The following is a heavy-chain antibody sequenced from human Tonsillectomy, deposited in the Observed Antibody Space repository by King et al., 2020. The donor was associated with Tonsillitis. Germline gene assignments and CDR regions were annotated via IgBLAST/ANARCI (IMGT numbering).Heavy chain of an antibody. D-gene: IGHD2-2*01. CDR1: GYTFTSYG. CDR3: ARVVLGYCSSTSCYGYYGMDV. CDR2: ISAYNGNT. J-gene: IGHJ6*02. V-gene: IGHV1-18*04. Sequence: QLVQSGADVKKPGASVKVSCKASGYTFTSYGISWVRQAPGQGLEWMGWISAYNGNTNHPQRLQGRVTMTTDTSTSTAYMELRSLTSDDKAVYYCARVVLGYCSSTSCYGYYGMDVWGQGTTVTVSS.